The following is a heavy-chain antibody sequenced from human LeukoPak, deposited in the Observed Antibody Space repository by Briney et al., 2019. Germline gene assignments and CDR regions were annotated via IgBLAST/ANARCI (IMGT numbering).Heavy chain of an antibody. CDR1: GGSFSGYY. D-gene: IGHD3-3*01. CDR3: ARGYGITIFGVVTANQEKYFQH. Sequence: PSETLSLTCAVYGGSFSGYYWSWIRQPPGKGLEWIGEINHSGSTNYNPSLKSRVTISVDTSKNQFSLKLSSVTAADTAVYYCARGYGITIFGVVTANQEKYFQHWGQGTLVTVSS. J-gene: IGHJ1*01. V-gene: IGHV4-34*01. CDR2: INHSGST.